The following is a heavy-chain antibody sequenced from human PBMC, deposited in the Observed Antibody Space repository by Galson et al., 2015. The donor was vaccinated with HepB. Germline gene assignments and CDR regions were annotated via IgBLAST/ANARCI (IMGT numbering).Heavy chain of an antibody. D-gene: IGHD7-27*01. Sequence: SVKVSCKASGYTFSNYIINWVRQAPGQGLEWMGWISAYSGKTNFAQKFQGRVTLTMDTSTSTAYMELRTLRSDDTAVYYCARGIGATGEVDYWARGTLVTVSS. V-gene: IGHV1-18*01. CDR3: ARGIGATGEVDY. J-gene: IGHJ4*02. CDR2: ISAYSGKT. CDR1: GYTFSNYI.